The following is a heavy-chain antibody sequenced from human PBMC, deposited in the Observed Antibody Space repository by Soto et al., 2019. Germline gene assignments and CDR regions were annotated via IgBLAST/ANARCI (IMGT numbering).Heavy chain of an antibody. CDR1: GGSISSSSYY. CDR3: ARGTRSGTMIVSI. Sequence: QLQLQESGPGLVKPSETLSLTCTVSGGSISSSSYYWGWIRQPPGKGLEWIGSIYYSGSTYYNPSLKSRVTISVDTSKNQFSLKLSSVTAADTAVYYCARGTRSGTMIVSIWGQGTLVTVSS. J-gene: IGHJ4*02. D-gene: IGHD3-22*01. CDR2: IYYSGST. V-gene: IGHV4-39*01.